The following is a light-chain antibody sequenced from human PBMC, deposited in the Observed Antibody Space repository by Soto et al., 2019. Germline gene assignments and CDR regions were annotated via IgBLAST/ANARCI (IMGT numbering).Light chain of an antibody. CDR1: QIVTNN. Sequence: EIVLTQSPATLSLSPGERATLSCRASQIVTNNVAWYQQKPGQAPRLLIYDASNRATGIPARFSGSGSGTDFPLTITGLEPEDFAVYYCQQRDDLYTFGQGTKLEIK. J-gene: IGKJ2*01. CDR3: QQRDDLYT. V-gene: IGKV3-11*01. CDR2: DAS.